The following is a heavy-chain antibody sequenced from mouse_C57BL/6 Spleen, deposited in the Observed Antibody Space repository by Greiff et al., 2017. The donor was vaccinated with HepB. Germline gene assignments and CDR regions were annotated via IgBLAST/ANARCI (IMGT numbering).Heavy chain of an antibody. Sequence: QVQLKESGAELVRPGASVKLSCKASGYTFTDYYINWVKQRPGQGLEWIARIYPGSGNTYYNEKFKGKATLTAEKSSSTAYMQLSSLTSEDSAVYFCARRDYYGSHYAMDYWGQGTSVTVSS. D-gene: IGHD1-1*01. V-gene: IGHV1-76*01. CDR2: IYPGSGNT. CDR3: ARRDYYGSHYAMDY. J-gene: IGHJ4*01. CDR1: GYTFTDYY.